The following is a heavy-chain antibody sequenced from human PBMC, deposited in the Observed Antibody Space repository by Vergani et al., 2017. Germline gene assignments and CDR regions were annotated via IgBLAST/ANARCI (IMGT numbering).Heavy chain of an antibody. CDR3: ARITPAMYYDFWSGPYGMDV. J-gene: IGHJ6*02. Sequence: QVTLRESGPALVKPTQTLTLTCTFSGFSLSTSGMCVSWIRQPPGKALEWLARIDWDDDKYYSTSLKTRLTISKDTSKNQVVLTMTNMDPVDTATYYCARITPAMYYDFWSGPYGMDVWGQGTTVTVSS. V-gene: IGHV2-70*15. CDR1: GFSLSTSGMC. D-gene: IGHD3-3*01. CDR2: IDWDDDK.